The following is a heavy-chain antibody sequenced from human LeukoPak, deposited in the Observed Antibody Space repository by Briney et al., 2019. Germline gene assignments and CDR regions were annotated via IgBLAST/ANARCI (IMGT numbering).Heavy chain of an antibody. Sequence: SETLSLSCTVSGASISNSAYYWLWIRQPPGEGLECIGTVHYSGSTFYNPSLKSRVNISVDTSKDQFSLQLSSVTAADTAVYYCARLFFVIDTWGQGTLVTVSS. J-gene: IGHJ5*02. CDR1: GASISNSAYY. V-gene: IGHV4-39*01. CDR2: VHYSGST. D-gene: IGHD3-3*01. CDR3: ARLFFVIDT.